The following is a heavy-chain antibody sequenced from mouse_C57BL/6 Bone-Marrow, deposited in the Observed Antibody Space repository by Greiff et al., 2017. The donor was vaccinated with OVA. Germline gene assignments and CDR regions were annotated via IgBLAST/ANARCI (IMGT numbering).Heavy chain of an antibody. J-gene: IGHJ2*01. Sequence: VQLQQSGAELARPGASVTLSCKASGYTFTSYGISWVKQRTGQGLEWIGEIYPRSGNTYYNEKFKGKATLTADKSSSTAYMELRSLTSEDSAVYFCASSGYDGDWGQGTTLTVSS. CDR3: ASSGYDGD. V-gene: IGHV1-81*01. CDR2: IYPRSGNT. CDR1: GYTFTSYG. D-gene: IGHD2-3*01.